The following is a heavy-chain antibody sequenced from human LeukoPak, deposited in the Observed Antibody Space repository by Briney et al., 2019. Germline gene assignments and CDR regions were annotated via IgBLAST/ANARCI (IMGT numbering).Heavy chain of an antibody. Sequence: GGSLRLSCAASGFTFSSYAMSWVRPAPGKGLGWVSIISGSGGSTYYADSVKGRFTISRDNSKNTLYLQMNSLRAEDTGVYCCAKRGGYCTGGSCYSYYFDYWGQGTLVTVSS. CDR3: AKRGGYCTGGSCYSYYFDY. J-gene: IGHJ4*02. CDR2: ISGSGGST. CDR1: GFTFSSYA. D-gene: IGHD2-15*01. V-gene: IGHV3-23*01.